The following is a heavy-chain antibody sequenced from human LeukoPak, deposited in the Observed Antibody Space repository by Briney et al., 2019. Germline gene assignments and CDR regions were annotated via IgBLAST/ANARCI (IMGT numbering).Heavy chain of an antibody. CDR1: GFTLSTYW. V-gene: IGHV3-7*01. Sequence: GGSLRLSCAASGFTLSTYWMSWVRQAPGKGLEWVANIKQDGSEKYYVDSVKGRFTISRDNAKNSLYLQMNSLRADDTAVYYXXXXXISDWPYFGLDPWGQGTLVTVSS. J-gene: IGHJ5*02. D-gene: IGHD6-19*01. CDR2: IKQDGSEK. CDR3: XXXXISDWPYFGLDP.